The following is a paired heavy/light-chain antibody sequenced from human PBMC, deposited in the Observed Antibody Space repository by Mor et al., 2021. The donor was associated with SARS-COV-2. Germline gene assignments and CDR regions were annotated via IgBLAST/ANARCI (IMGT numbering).Light chain of an antibody. CDR1: QSVSSDY. V-gene: IGKV3-20*01. Sequence: EVVLTQSPGTLSLSPGERATLSCRASQSVSSDYLAWYQQKPGQAPRLLIFGASNRATDIPDRFSGSGSGTDFTLTITRLEPEDFAVYYCQQVGSSPYTFGQGTRVGIK. J-gene: IGKJ2*01. CDR3: QQVGSSPYT. CDR2: GAS.
Heavy chain of an antibody. CDR1: GGSISNYY. CDR2: IYDSGTT. J-gene: IGHJ6*02. CDR3: ASTNLTDSSGFRTYYYYGLDV. V-gene: IGHV4-59*01. D-gene: IGHD3-22*01. Sequence: QVQLQQSGPGLVKPSETLSLTCTVSGGSISNYYWSWIRQPPGKGLEWIGYIYDSGTTNYNPSLKSRVTFSVDTSKNQFSLKLTSVTAADTAMYYCASTNLTDSSGFRTYYYYGLDVWGQGTTVTVSS.